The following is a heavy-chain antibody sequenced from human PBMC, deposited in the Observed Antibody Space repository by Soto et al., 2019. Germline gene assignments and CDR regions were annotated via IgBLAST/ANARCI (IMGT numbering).Heavy chain of an antibody. Sequence: SETLSLTCTVSGDSITSSSHYWGWIRQPPGKGLECIANIYYDGNTYYNPSLKSRVAISLDTSKNQFSLELSSVTAADTAVYYCARTATYYYDSSGFYLGHWGQGTLVTV. CDR3: ARTATYYYDSSGFYLGH. CDR2: IYYDGNT. CDR1: GDSITSSSHY. V-gene: IGHV4-39*01. D-gene: IGHD3-22*01. J-gene: IGHJ4*02.